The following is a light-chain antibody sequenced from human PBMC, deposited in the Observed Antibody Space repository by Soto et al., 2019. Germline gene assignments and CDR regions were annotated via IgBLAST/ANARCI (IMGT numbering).Light chain of an antibody. CDR3: QQYETFSGT. V-gene: IGKV1-5*01. CDR2: DAS. J-gene: IGKJ1*01. Sequence: DIQITQSPSTLSASVGDRVTITCRASQSISSWLAWYQQKPGEAPKLLIYDASALPRGVPSRFSGSGSGTKFTLTIASLQPDDFATYYCQQYETFSGTFGPGTKVDIK. CDR1: QSISSW.